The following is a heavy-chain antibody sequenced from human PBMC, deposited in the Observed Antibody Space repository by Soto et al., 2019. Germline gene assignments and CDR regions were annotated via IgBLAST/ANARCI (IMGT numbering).Heavy chain of an antibody. V-gene: IGHV3-21*01. CDR3: AGEKHYYYGMDV. Sequence: PGGSLRLSCAASGFTFTTYSMNWVRQAPGKGLEWVSSISSSSEYIYYGDSVRGRFTICRDNAKNSLYLQMNSLRAEDTAVYFCAGEKHYYYGMDVWGQGTTVTVSS. CDR1: GFTFTTYS. D-gene: IGHD2-21*01. J-gene: IGHJ6*02. CDR2: ISSSSEYI.